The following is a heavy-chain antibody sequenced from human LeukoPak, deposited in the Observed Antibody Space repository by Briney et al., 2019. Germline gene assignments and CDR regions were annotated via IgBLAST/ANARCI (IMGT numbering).Heavy chain of an antibody. Sequence: ASVKVSCKASGYTFTSYGISWVRQAPGQGLEWMGWISAYNGNTNYAQKLQGRVTMTTDTSTSTAYMELRSLRSDDTAVYYCARDYTDYYDSGLYGMDVWGQGTTVTVSS. CDR2: ISAYNGNT. CDR3: ARDYTDYYDSGLYGMDV. CDR1: GYTFTSYG. V-gene: IGHV1-18*01. D-gene: IGHD3-10*01. J-gene: IGHJ6*02.